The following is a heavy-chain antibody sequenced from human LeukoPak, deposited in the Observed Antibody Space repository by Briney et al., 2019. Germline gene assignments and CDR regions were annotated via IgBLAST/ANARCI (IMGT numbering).Heavy chain of an antibody. J-gene: IGHJ4*02. CDR3: ARRGWQFDS. CDR2: IKEDGSEK. Sequence: PGGSLRLSCEASGFMFKNYWMSWVRQAPGKGLEWVANIKEDGSEKNYVDSVEGRFTISRDNARNSLYLQMDSLRAEDTAVYYCARRGWQFDSWGQGTLVAVSS. CDR1: GFMFKNYW. D-gene: IGHD2-15*01. V-gene: IGHV3-7*01.